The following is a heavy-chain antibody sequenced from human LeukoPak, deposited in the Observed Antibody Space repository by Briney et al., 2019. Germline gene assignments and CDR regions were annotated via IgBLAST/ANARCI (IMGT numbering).Heavy chain of an antibody. J-gene: IGHJ6*03. Sequence: NPSDTLSLTCTVSGDSVSNVSYYWPWVRQPPGKGLEWIANVYYSGSTYYNPSLKSRVAISVDTSKNQFSLTLRSVTAADTGVYFCASLVRGGSFYYYMDVWGRGTSVTVSS. CDR2: VYYSGST. CDR3: ASLVRGGSFYYYMDV. D-gene: IGHD3-10*01. CDR1: GDSVSNVSYY. V-gene: IGHV4-39*01.